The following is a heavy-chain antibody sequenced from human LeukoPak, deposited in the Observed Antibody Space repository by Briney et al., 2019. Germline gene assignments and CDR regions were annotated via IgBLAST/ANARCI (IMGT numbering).Heavy chain of an antibody. CDR1: GFTFSSYW. CDR3: ARGNHWIQLWKEGAFDI. J-gene: IGHJ3*02. V-gene: IGHV3-7*03. Sequence: PGGSLRLSCAASGFTFSSYWMSWVRQAPGKGLEWVANIKQDGSEKYYVDSVKGRFAISRDNAKNSLYLQMNSLRAEDTAVYYCARGNHWIQLWKEGAFDIWGQGTMVTVSS. CDR2: IKQDGSEK. D-gene: IGHD5-18*01.